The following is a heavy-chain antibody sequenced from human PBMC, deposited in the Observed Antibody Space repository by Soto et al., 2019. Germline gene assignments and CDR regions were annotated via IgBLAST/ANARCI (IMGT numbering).Heavy chain of an antibody. D-gene: IGHD3-16*02. CDR2: IFPKFGTT. J-gene: IGHJ6*02. Sequence: QVQLVQSGAEVKKPGSSVKVSCKASGDTDTNYVISWVRQAPGQGLEWMGGIFPKFGTTYSAQKLQDRLTITADESSSTVYLQLSSLIFDDTVVHYCEAEMNFGKLSVAWGQRSTVTVS. V-gene: IGHV1-69*01. CDR1: GDTDTNYV. CDR3: EAEMNFGKLSVA.